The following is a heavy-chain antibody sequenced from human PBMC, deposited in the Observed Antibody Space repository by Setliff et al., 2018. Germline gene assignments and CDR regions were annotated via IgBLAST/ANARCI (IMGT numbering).Heavy chain of an antibody. CDR3: ATAELGYSSYDAFDI. Sequence: ASVKVSCKASGVTFSSYAISWVRQAPGQGLEWMGGIIPIFGTANYAQKFQGRVTITTDESTSTAYMELSSLRSEDTAVYYCATAELGYSSYDAFDIWGQGTMVTVSS. J-gene: IGHJ3*02. D-gene: IGHD3-22*01. CDR2: IIPIFGTA. CDR1: GVTFSSYA. V-gene: IGHV1-69*05.